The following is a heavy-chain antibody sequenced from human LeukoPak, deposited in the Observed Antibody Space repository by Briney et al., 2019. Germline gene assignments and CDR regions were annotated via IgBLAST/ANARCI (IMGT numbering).Heavy chain of an antibody. D-gene: IGHD6-19*01. J-gene: IGHJ4*02. Sequence: GGSLRLSCAASGFTFSDAWMTWVRQAPGKGLEWVSAISGSGGSTYYADSVKGRFTISRDNSKNTLYQQMNSLRAEDTAVYYCAKAREYSSGWYNHFDYWGQGTLVTVSS. V-gene: IGHV3-23*01. CDR3: AKAREYSSGWYNHFDY. CDR1: GFTFSDAW. CDR2: ISGSGGST.